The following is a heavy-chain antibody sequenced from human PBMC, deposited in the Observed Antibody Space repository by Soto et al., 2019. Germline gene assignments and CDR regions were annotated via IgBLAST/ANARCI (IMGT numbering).Heavy chain of an antibody. J-gene: IGHJ5*02. Sequence: LSLTCAVSGGSISSGGYSWSWIRQPPGKGLEWIGYIYHSGSTYYNPSLKSRVTISVDRSKNQFSLKLSSVTAADTAVYYCARVVRNGSGISGWFDPWGQGTLVTVSS. CDR3: ARVVRNGSGISGWFDP. V-gene: IGHV4-30-2*01. CDR2: IYHSGST. D-gene: IGHD3-10*01. CDR1: GGSISSGGYS.